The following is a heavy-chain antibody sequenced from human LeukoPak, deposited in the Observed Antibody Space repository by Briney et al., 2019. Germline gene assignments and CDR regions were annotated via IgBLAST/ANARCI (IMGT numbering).Heavy chain of an antibody. CDR1: GFTFSSYS. J-gene: IGHJ6*03. CDR3: ARDEGLKDWNYFYYYYYMDV. Sequence: PGGSLRLSCAASGFTFSSYSMNWVRQAPGKGLEWVSYISSSSSTIYYADSVKGRFTISRDNAKNSLYLQMNSLRAEDTAVYYCARDEGLKDWNYFYYYYYMDVWGKGTTVTVSS. CDR2: ISSSSSTI. D-gene: IGHD1-7*01. V-gene: IGHV3-48*01.